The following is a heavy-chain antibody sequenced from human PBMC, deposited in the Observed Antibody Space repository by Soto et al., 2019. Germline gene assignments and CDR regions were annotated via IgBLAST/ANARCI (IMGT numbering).Heavy chain of an antibody. Sequence: EVHLVESGGGLVQPGGSLRLSCAASGFTFSSYWMYWVRQVPGKGLVWVSRINSDGSSTSYADSVKGRFTISRDNDKNTLYLQMNSLRAEDTAVYYCTRGYDYVWGVYWGQGTLVTVSS. J-gene: IGHJ4*02. CDR2: INSDGSST. D-gene: IGHD3-16*01. CDR3: TRGYDYVWGVY. CDR1: GFTFSSYW. V-gene: IGHV3-74*01.